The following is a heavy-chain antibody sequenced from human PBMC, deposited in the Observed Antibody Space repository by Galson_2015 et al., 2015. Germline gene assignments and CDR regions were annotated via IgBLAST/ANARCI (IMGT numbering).Heavy chain of an antibody. CDR3: ARTADYGDPYWYFDL. J-gene: IGHJ2*01. D-gene: IGHD4-17*01. CDR2: IHHSGST. CDR1: GGSISSSYC. Sequence: LSLTCAVSGGSISSSYCWNWVRQPPGRGLEWIGQIHHSGSTNYNPSLKGRVTISVDKSKNQFTLKLSSVTAADTALYFCARTADYGDPYWYFDLWGRGILVTVSS. V-gene: IGHV4-4*01.